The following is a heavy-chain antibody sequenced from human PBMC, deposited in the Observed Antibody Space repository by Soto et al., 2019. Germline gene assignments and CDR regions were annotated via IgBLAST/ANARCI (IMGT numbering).Heavy chain of an antibody. J-gene: IGHJ3*02. CDR3: ARARDVADAFDI. CDR2: IYHSGST. V-gene: IGHV4-4*02. Sequence: SETLSLTCAVSGGSISSSNWWSWVRQPPGKGLEWIGEIYHSGSTNYNPSLKSRVTISVDKSKNQSSLKLSSVTAADTAVYYCARARDVADAFDIWGQGTMVTVSS. CDR1: GGSISSSNW.